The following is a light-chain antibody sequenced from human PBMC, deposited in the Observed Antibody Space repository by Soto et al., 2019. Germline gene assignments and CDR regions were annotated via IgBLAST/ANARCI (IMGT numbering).Light chain of an antibody. CDR1: QSVGSN. J-gene: IGKJ5*01. Sequence: EIVMTQSPATLSVSPGERATLSCRASQSVGSNLAWYQQKPGQAPRLLIYVASTRAPGIPGRFSGSGSGTEFTLTISSLQSEDFAVYYCQQYNNWPPTTFGQGTRLEIK. CDR3: QQYNNWPPTT. V-gene: IGKV3-15*01. CDR2: VAS.